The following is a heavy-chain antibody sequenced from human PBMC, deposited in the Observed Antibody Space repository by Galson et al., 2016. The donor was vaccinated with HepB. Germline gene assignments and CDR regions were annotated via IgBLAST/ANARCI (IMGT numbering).Heavy chain of an antibody. CDR3: AASTWVTTGFDY. CDR1: GFAFSTFG. D-gene: IGHD2-21*02. J-gene: IGHJ4*02. Sequence: SLSLSCAASGFAFSTFGMHWVRQAPGKGLEWVAIISYDGSNQFFIDSVRGRFTISRDNSKNTLYLQLNNVRPEDTAVYYCAASTWVTTGFDYWGQGTLVTVAA. CDR2: ISYDGSNQ. V-gene: IGHV3-30*03.